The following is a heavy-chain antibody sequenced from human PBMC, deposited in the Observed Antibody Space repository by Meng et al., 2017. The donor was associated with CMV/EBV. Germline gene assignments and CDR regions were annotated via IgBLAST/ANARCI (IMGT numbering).Heavy chain of an antibody. D-gene: IGHD1-26*01. CDR1: GFTFGDYA. J-gene: IGHJ3*02. CDR3: TRATRRSYYAFDI. CDR2: IRSKAYGGTT. Sequence: GGSLRLSCTASGFTFGDYAMSWVRQAPGKGLEWVGFIRSKAYGGTTEYAASVKGRFTISRDDSKSIAYLQMNSLKTEDTAVYYCTRATRRSYYAFDIWGQGTMVTVSS. V-gene: IGHV3-49*04.